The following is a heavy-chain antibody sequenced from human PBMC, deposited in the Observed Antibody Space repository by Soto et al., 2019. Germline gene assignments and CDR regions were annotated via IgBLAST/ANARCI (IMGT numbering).Heavy chain of an antibody. V-gene: IGHV1-18*01. CDR1: CYTVTRYG. CDR3: ARSPPVRGVIILDY. D-gene: IGHD3-10*01. CDR2: ISAYNGNT. Sequence: ASAKVSFKASCYTVTRYGISCLRQAPGQGLDWMGWISAYNGNTNYAQKLQGRVTMTTDTSTSTAYMELRSLRSDDTAVYYCARSPPVRGVIILDYWGQGTLVTVSS. J-gene: IGHJ4*02.